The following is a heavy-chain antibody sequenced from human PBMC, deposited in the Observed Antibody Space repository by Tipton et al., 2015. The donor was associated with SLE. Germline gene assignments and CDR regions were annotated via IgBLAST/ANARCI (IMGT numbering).Heavy chain of an antibody. V-gene: IGHV4-39*01. CDR3: ARQEYGYYYGMDV. CDR2: MYYSGST. D-gene: IGHD6-6*01. Sequence: GLVKPSETLSLTCTVSGGSISSSNYYWGWIRQPPGKGLEWIGSMYYSGSTYYNPSLKSRVTISVDTSKNQLSLKLSSVTAADTAVYYCARQEYGYYYGMDVWGQGTTVTVSS. J-gene: IGHJ6*02. CDR1: GGSISSSNYY.